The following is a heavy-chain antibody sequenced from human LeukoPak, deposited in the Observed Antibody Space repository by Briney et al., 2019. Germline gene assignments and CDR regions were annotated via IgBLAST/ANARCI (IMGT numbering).Heavy chain of an antibody. J-gene: IGHJ6*03. Sequence: SETLSLTCTVSGGSISSSSYYWGWIRQPPGKGLVWVGSIYYSGNTYYNPSLKSRVTVSVDTPKNQLSLKLSSVTAADTAVYYCARERGDYCSSTSCYPYNYYSYMDIWGKGTTVTVSS. CDR1: GGSISSSSYY. D-gene: IGHD2-2*01. V-gene: IGHV4-39*07. CDR2: IYYSGNT. CDR3: ARERGDYCSSTSCYPYNYYSYMDI.